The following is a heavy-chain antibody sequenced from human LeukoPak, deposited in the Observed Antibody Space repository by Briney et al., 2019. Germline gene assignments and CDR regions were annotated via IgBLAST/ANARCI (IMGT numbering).Heavy chain of an antibody. CDR2: IWYDGSNK. Sequence: GGSLRLSCAASGFTFSSYGMHWVRQAPGKGLEWVAVIWYDGSNKYYADSVKGRFTISRDNSKNTLYLQMNSLRAEDTAVYYCAREKPPPDFSSSWSRDAFDIWGQGTMVTVSS. V-gene: IGHV3-33*01. D-gene: IGHD6-13*01. CDR1: GFTFSSYG. CDR3: AREKPPPDFSSSWSRDAFDI. J-gene: IGHJ3*02.